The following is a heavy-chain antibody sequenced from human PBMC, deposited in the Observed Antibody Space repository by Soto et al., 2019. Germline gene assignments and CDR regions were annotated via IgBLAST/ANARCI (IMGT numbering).Heavy chain of an antibody. D-gene: IGHD1-26*01. CDR3: ARFAVGATFDY. J-gene: IGHJ4*02. CDR1: GFTFSSYS. Sequence: EVQLVESGGGLVQPGGSLRLSCAASGFTFSSYSMNWVRQAPGKGLEWVSYISSSSSTIYYADSVKGRFTISRDNAKNSLYLQMYSLRAEDTAVYYCARFAVGATFDYWGQGTLVTVSS. CDR2: ISSSSSTI. V-gene: IGHV3-48*01.